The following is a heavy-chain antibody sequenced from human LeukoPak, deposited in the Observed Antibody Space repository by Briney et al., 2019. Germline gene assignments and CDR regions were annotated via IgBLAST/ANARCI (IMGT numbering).Heavy chain of an antibody. CDR3: ATPGYPGGKPGGFEIDY. V-gene: IGHV1-24*01. J-gene: IGHJ4*02. Sequence: ASVKVSCKVSGDTLTELSMHWVRQAPGKGLEWMGGFDPEDGETIYTQKFQGRVTMTEDTSTDTAYMELSSLRSEDAAVYYCATPGYPGGKPGGFEIDYWGQGTLVTVSS. D-gene: IGHD3-16*01. CDR2: FDPEDGET. CDR1: GDTLTELS.